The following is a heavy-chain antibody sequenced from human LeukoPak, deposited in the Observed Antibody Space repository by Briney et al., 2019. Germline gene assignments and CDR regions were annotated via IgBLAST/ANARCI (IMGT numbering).Heavy chain of an antibody. Sequence: GGSLRLSCAASGFIFSSYGMHWVRQAPGKGLEWVAVISYDGSNKYYADSVKGRFTISRDNSKDTLYLQMNSLRAEDTAVYYCAKDGNYYGSGSYYFRQIIKYYYMDVWGKGTTVTVSS. CDR1: GFIFSSYG. CDR3: AKDGNYYGSGSYYFRQIIKYYYMDV. V-gene: IGHV3-30*18. J-gene: IGHJ6*03. CDR2: ISYDGSNK. D-gene: IGHD3-10*01.